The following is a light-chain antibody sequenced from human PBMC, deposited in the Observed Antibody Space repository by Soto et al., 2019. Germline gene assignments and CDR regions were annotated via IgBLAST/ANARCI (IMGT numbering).Light chain of an antibody. CDR2: GAS. J-gene: IGKJ1*01. CDR1: QSISYT. Sequence: EKVLTQSPGALSLSPGGRATLSCRASQSISYTLAWYQQKPGQAPRLLIHGASTRAPGFPARFSGSGSGTDFTLTISSLQSEDFAVYYCQQYDNWPWTFGQGTKVDIK. CDR3: QQYDNWPWT. V-gene: IGKV3-15*01.